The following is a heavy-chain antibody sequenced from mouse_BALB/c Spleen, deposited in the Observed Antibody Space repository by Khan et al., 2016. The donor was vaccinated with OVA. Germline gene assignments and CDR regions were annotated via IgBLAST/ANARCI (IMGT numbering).Heavy chain of an antibody. Sequence: VQLKQSGPDLMKPGASVKISCKASGYSFTSYYIHWVMQTHGKSLEWIGYIDPFSGGTTYNQKFKGKATLTVDKSSSTAYIHLSNLTFEDSADYYCTRHGYVAWFTYWGQGTLVTVSA. CDR3: TRHGYVAWFTY. CDR1: GYSFTSYY. CDR2: IDPFSGGT. J-gene: IGHJ3*01. V-gene: IGHV1S135*01. D-gene: IGHD2-2*01.